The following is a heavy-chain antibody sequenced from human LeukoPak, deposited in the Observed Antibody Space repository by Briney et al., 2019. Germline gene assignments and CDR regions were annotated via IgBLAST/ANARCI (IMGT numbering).Heavy chain of an antibody. CDR1: GGSISSGSYY. Sequence: SQTLSLTCTVSGGSISSGSYYWSWIRQPAGKGLEWIGRIYTSGSTNYNPSLKSRVTMSVDTSKNQFSLKLSSVTAADTAVYYCARETYYYDSSGYYWYVDVWGKGTTVTVSS. CDR2: IYTSGST. D-gene: IGHD3-22*01. J-gene: IGHJ6*03. CDR3: ARETYYYDSSGYYWYVDV. V-gene: IGHV4-61*02.